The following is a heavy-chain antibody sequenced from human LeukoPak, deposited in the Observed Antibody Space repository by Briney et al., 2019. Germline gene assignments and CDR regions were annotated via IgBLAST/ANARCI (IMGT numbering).Heavy chain of an antibody. Sequence: GESLKISCKASGYTFTSYWIGWVRQRPGRGLEWMGFIYPADSDTKYSPSFQGQVIISADKSTNTAYLEWSSLKPSDTATYYCARHGSMSFTPLVYWGQGTVVTVTS. CDR1: GYTFTSYW. V-gene: IGHV5-51*01. CDR3: ARHGSMSFTPLVY. CDR2: IYPADSDT. D-gene: IGHD2-15*01. J-gene: IGHJ4*02.